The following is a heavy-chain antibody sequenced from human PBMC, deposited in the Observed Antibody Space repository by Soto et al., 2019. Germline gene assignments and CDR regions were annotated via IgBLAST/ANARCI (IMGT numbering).Heavy chain of an antibody. J-gene: IGHJ4*02. CDR1: GFTFSSYA. Sequence: PGGSLRLSCAASGFTFSSYAMSWVRQAPGKGLEWVSAISGSGGGTYYADSVKGRFTISRDNSKNTLYLQMNSLRAEDTAVYYCANSLTEVGATSPFDYWGQGTLVTVSS. D-gene: IGHD1-26*01. CDR3: ANSLTEVGATSPFDY. CDR2: ISGSGGGT. V-gene: IGHV3-23*01.